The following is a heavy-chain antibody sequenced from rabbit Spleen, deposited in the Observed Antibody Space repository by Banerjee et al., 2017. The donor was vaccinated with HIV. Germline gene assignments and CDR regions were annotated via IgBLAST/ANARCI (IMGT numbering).Heavy chain of an antibody. V-gene: IGHV1S47*01. D-gene: IGHD1-1*01. CDR3: ARLSSGAFNL. Sequence: QEQLVESGGGLVQPGGSLTLTCTASGFSFSDIYWISWVRQAPGKGLEWIAYIYTAGGSAYYASWAKGRFTITRSTSLNTVTLQLHSLTAADTATYFCARLSSGAFNLWGPGTLVTVS. CDR1: GFSFSDIYW. CDR2: IYTAGGSA. J-gene: IGHJ4*01.